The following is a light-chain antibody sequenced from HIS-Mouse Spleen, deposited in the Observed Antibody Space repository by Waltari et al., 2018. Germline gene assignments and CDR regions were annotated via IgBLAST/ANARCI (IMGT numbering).Light chain of an antibody. CDR2: AAS. CDR1: QGSSSY. J-gene: IGKJ1*01. CDR3: QQLNSYPPT. V-gene: IGKV1-9*01. Sequence: DIQLTQSPSFLSASVGDRVTITCRASQGSSSYLAWYQQKPGKATKLLIYAASTLQSGVPSRFSGSGSGTEFTLTISSLQPEDFATYYCQQLNSYPPTFGQGTKVEIK.